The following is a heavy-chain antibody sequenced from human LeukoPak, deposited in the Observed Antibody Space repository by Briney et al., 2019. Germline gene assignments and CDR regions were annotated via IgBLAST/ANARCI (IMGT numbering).Heavy chain of an antibody. Sequence: ASVKVSYKASGYTFTCYCMHWVRQAPGQGLEWMGWINPNSGGTNYAQKFQGRVTMTRDTSISTAYMELSRLRSDDTAVYYCARAPNDYGDTWGQGTLVTVSS. CDR2: INPNSGGT. CDR3: ARAPNDYGDT. CDR1: GYTFTCYC. V-gene: IGHV1-2*02. D-gene: IGHD4-17*01. J-gene: IGHJ5*02.